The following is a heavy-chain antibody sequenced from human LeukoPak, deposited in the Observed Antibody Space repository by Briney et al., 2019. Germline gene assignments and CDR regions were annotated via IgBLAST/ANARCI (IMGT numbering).Heavy chain of an antibody. CDR1: GYTFTGYY. J-gene: IGHJ4*02. V-gene: IGHV1-2*02. CDR2: INPNSGGT. D-gene: IGHD6-19*01. Sequence: ASVKVSCKASGYTFTGYYMHWVRQAPGQGLEWMGWINPNSGGTNYAQKFQGRVTMTRDTSISTAYMELSRLRSDDTAVYYCARPSQRAGSGWYDGDYWGQGTLVTVSS. CDR3: ARPSQRAGSGWYDGDY.